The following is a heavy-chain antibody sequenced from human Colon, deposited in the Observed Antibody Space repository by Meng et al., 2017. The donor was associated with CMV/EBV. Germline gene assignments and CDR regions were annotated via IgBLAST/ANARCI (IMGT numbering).Heavy chain of an antibody. Sequence: GGSLRLSCAASGFTVSSNYMSWVRQAPGKGLEWVSHISRSGSTIHYADSMKGRFTISRDNAKQSLYLHMNSLRGEDTAVYYCARSGGDYAHPIGHWSFDLWGRGTLVTVSS. CDR2: ISRSGSTI. CDR1: GFTVSSNY. J-gene: IGHJ2*01. D-gene: IGHD4-17*01. V-gene: IGHV3-11*01. CDR3: ARSGGDYAHPIGHWSFDL.